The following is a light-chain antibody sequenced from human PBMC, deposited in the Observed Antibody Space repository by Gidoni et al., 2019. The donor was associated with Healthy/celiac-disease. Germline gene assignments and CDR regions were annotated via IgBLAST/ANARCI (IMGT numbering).Light chain of an antibody. CDR2: AAS. J-gene: IGKJ1*01. CDR1: QSISSY. Sequence: DIQMTQSPSSLSASVGDRVTIPCRASQSISSYLNWYQQNPGKAPKLLIYAASSLQSGVPSRFSGSGSGTDFTLTISRLQPEDFATYYCQQSYSQWTFGQGTKVEIK. CDR3: QQSYSQWT. V-gene: IGKV1-39*01.